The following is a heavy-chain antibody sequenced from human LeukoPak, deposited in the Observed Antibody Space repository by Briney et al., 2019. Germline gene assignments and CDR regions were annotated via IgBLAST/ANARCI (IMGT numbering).Heavy chain of an antibody. Sequence: PGGSLRLSCAASGFTFSSYGMHWVRQAPGKGLEWVAVISYDGSNKYYADSVKGRFTISRDNSKNTLYRQMNSLRAEDTAVYYCAKDSDTHFDYWGQGTLVTVSS. J-gene: IGHJ4*02. D-gene: IGHD2-2*02. CDR1: GFTFSSYG. V-gene: IGHV3-30*18. CDR2: ISYDGSNK. CDR3: AKDSDTHFDY.